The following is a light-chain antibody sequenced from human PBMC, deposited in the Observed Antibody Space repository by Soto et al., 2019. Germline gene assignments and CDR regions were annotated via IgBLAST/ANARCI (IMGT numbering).Light chain of an antibody. V-gene: IGLV2-23*01. CDR3: CSYAGSSTLYG. CDR1: SSDVGSYNL. J-gene: IGLJ1*01. CDR2: EGS. Sequence: ALTQPASVSGSPGQSITISCTGTSSDVGSYNLVSWYQQHPGKAPKLMIYEGSKRPSGVSNRFSGSKSGNTASLTISGLQAEDEADYYCCSYAGSSTLYGFGTGTKVTVL.